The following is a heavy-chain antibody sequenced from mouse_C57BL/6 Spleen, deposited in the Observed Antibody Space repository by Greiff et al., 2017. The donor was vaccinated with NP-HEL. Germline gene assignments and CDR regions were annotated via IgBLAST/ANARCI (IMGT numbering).Heavy chain of an antibody. CDR3: ARRTPNWASYAMDY. V-gene: IGHV1-69*01. CDR2: IDPSDSYT. CDR1: GYTFTSYW. Sequence: QVHVKQPGAELVMPGASVKLSCKASGYTFTSYWMHWVKQRPGQGLEWIGEIDPSDSYTNYNQKFKGKSTLTVDKSSSTAYMQLSSLTSEDSAVYYCARRTPNWASYAMDYWGQGTSVTVSS. D-gene: IGHD4-1*01. J-gene: IGHJ4*01.